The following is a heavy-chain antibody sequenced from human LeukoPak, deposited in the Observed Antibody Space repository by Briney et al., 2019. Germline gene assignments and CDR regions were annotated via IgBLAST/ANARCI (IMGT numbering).Heavy chain of an antibody. Sequence: PSETLSLTCTVSGGSISSGDYYWSWIRQPPGKGLEWIGYIYYSGSTYYNPSLKSRVTISVDTSKNQFSLKLSSVTAADTAVYYCAREGAAAGTPYSNWFDPWGQGTLLTVSS. D-gene: IGHD6-13*01. CDR3: AREGAAAGTPYSNWFDP. CDR2: IYYSGST. J-gene: IGHJ5*02. CDR1: GGSISSGDYY. V-gene: IGHV4-30-4*08.